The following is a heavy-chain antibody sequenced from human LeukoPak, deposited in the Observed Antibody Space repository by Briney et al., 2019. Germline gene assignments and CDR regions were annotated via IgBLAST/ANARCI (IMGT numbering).Heavy chain of an antibody. D-gene: IGHD3-22*01. CDR1: GGSISSHY. V-gene: IGHV4-59*08. Sequence: SETLSLTCSVSGGSISSHYWSWIRQPPGKGLEWIGYIYDSGSPNYNPSLKSRVTISVDMSKNQFSLMLTSVTAADTAVYYCARHAYDTTGFHPFYFDFWGQGILVTVSS. CDR3: ARHAYDTTGFHPFYFDF. J-gene: IGHJ4*02. CDR2: IYDSGSP.